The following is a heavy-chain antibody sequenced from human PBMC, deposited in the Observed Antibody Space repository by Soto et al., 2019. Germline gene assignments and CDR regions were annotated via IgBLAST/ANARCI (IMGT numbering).Heavy chain of an antibody. CDR1: GFTFSSYS. V-gene: IGHV3-48*02. CDR2: ISSGSKTI. CDR3: VREDILGVRSFDY. Sequence: GGSLRFSCVASGFTFSSYSVNWVRQAPGKGLEWISYISSGSKTIYYADSVKGRFTVSRDNAKNSQFLQMNSLRDEDTAVYYCVREDILGVRSFDYWGQGTLVTVSS. J-gene: IGHJ4*02. D-gene: IGHD3-9*01.